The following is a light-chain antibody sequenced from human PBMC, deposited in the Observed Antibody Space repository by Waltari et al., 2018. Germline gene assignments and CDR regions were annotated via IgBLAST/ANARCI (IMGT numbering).Light chain of an antibody. J-gene: IGLJ3*02. CDR1: SSDIGAYNA. Sequence: QSALTQPASVSGSPGQSITISCTGTSSDIGAYNAVSWYQQHPGKAPKVVIYDVPNRPSGVSNRFSCSMSGNTASLTISGLQTEDEADYYCSSKTTRDTRLFGGGTKLTVL. CDR2: DVP. V-gene: IGLV2-14*03. CDR3: SSKTTRDTRL.